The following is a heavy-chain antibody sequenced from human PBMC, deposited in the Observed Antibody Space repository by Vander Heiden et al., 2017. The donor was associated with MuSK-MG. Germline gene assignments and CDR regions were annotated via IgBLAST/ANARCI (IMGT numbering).Heavy chain of an antibody. CDR3: ARAQLLWCGEFQRYYYYYGMDV. CDR2: TYYRSKWYN. J-gene: IGHJ6*02. CDR1: GYSVPSNSPA. V-gene: IGHV6-1*01. Sequence: QVQLQQSGPGLVKPSQTLSLPCAISGYSVPSNSPAWNWIRQSPSRGLEWLGRTYYRSKWYNDYAVSVKSRITINPDTSKNQFSLQLNSVTPEDTAVYYCARAQLLWCGEFQRYYYYYGMDVWGQGTTVTVSS. D-gene: IGHD3-10*01.